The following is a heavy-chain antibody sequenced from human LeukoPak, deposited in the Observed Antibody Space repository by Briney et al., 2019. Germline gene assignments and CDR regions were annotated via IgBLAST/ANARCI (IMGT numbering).Heavy chain of an antibody. CDR2: LSSNSAYI. V-gene: IGHV3-21*01. CDR1: GFTFSSSS. Sequence: GGSLRLSCAASGFTFSSSSMNWVRQAPGKGLEWVSSLSSNSAYIYYADSVKGRFAISRDNAKNSLYLQMNSLRAEDTAVYYCVGVRWFGGSNWFDPWGQGTLVTVSS. CDR3: VGVRWFGGSNWFDP. J-gene: IGHJ5*02. D-gene: IGHD3-10*01.